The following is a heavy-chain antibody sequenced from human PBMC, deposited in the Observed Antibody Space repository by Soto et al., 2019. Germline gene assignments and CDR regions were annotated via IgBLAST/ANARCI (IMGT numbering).Heavy chain of an antibody. V-gene: IGHV6-1*01. CDR2: TYYRSKWYN. CDR1: GDSVSSNSAA. J-gene: IGHJ4*02. D-gene: IGHD3-3*01. Sequence: PSQTLSPTCAISGDSVSSNSAAWNWIRQSPSRGLEWLGRTYYRSKWYNDYAVSVKSRITIYPDTSKNPFTLQLHSLTPEHTAVYSCASDGPGSGYSHLNYFDYWGQGTLVHVSS. CDR3: ASDGPGSGYSHLNYFDY.